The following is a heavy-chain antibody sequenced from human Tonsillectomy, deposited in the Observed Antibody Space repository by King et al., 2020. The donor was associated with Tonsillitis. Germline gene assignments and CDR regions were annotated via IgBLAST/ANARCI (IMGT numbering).Heavy chain of an antibody. CDR1: GYTFTSYY. J-gene: IGHJ4*02. D-gene: IGHD3-10*01. CDR3: ARDDSEGSGSYYIWRGYFDY. V-gene: IGHV1-46*01. CDR2: INPSGGST. Sequence: QLVQSGAEVKKPGASVKVSCKASGYTFTSYYMHWVRQAPGQGLEWMGIINPSGGSTSYAQKFQGRVTMTRDTSTSTVYMELSSLRSEDTAVYYCARDDSEGSGSYYIWRGYFDYWGQGTLVTVSS.